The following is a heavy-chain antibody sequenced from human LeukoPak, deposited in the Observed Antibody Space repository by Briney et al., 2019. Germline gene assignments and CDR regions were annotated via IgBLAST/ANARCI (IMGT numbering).Heavy chain of an antibody. J-gene: IGHJ1*01. Sequence: SETLSLICPVSGGSISSGGYYWSWIRQHPGKGLEWIGYIYYSGSTYYNPSLKSRVTISVDTSKNQFSLKLTTVTAADTAVYYCARDYDSTLENWGQGTLVTVSS. V-gene: IGHV4-31*03. CDR2: IYYSGST. D-gene: IGHD3-22*01. CDR1: GGSISSGGYY. CDR3: ARDYDSTLEN.